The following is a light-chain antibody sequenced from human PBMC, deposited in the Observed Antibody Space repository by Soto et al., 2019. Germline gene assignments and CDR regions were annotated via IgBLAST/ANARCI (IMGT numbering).Light chain of an antibody. CDR3: QQYNHWSSIT. CDR2: GAS. CDR1: QYISNN. V-gene: IGKV3-15*01. J-gene: IGKJ5*01. Sequence: EIAMTQPPATLSVSLGERATLSCRASQYISNNLAWYQQRPGQAPSLLIYGASTRATGVPARFSGSGSGTDFLLSISGLQSEESAVYYCQQYNHWSSITFGQGTRLEIK.